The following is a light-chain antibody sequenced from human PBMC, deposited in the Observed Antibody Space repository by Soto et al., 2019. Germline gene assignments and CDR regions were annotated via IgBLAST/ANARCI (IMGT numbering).Light chain of an antibody. V-gene: IGKV3-11*01. Sequence: TQSASSLSASVGDRVTITCRASQSISSYLAWYQQKPGQAPRLLIYDASNRATGIPARFSGSGSGTDFTLTISSLEPEDFAVYYCQQRSNWLFTFGPGTKVDIK. CDR2: DAS. CDR1: QSISSY. J-gene: IGKJ3*01. CDR3: QQRSNWLFT.